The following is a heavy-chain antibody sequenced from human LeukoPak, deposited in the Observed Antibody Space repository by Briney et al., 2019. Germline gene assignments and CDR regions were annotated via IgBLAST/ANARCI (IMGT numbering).Heavy chain of an antibody. CDR2: ISSNGGST. J-gene: IGHJ4*02. CDR3: AKSGYNRFDY. V-gene: IGHV3-64*01. Sequence: GGSLRLSCAASGFTFSSYAMHWVRQVPGKGLEYVSAISSNGGSTYYANSVKGRFTISRDNSKNTLYLQMNSLRAEDTAVYYCAKSGYNRFDYWGQGTLVTVSS. D-gene: IGHD5-24*01. CDR1: GFTFSSYA.